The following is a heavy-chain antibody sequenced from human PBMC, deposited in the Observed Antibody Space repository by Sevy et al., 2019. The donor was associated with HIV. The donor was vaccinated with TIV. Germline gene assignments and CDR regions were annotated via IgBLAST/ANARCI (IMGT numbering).Heavy chain of an antibody. CDR2: IYYTGST. CDR3: TRAPPVRSEDDSLNWFDP. Sequence: ASETLSLTCTVSGGSISAYYWSWIRQPPGKALEYIGYIYYTGSTNYNPSLENRVTMSVDTSKNQFSLKLNSVTAADTAVYYCTRAPPVRSEDDSLNWFDPWGQRTLVTVSS. CDR1: GGSISAYY. V-gene: IGHV4-59*01. J-gene: IGHJ5*02. D-gene: IGHD3-3*01.